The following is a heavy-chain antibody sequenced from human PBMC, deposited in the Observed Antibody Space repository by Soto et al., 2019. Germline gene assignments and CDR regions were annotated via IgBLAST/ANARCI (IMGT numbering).Heavy chain of an antibody. D-gene: IGHD3-16*02. Sequence: PGGSLRLSCAASGFTFSSYGMHWVRQAPGKGLEWVAVISYDGSNKYYADSVKGRFTISRDNSKNTLYLQMNSLRAEDTAVYYCAKERDRSIMITFGGVIDWGQGTLVTVSS. CDR1: GFTFSSYG. J-gene: IGHJ4*02. CDR3: AKERDRSIMITFGGVID. CDR2: ISYDGSNK. V-gene: IGHV3-30*18.